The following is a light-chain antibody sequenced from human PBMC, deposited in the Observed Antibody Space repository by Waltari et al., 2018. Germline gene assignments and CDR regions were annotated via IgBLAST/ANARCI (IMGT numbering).Light chain of an antibody. Sequence: DIQMTQSPSTLSAFVGDRVTITCRASQRISKFLAWYQLKPGKAPKLLIYGASTLDGGVPSRFSGSGSGAEFTLTISSLQPDDVATYHCHQYHTYLWTFGQGTKVEIK. CDR3: HQYHTYLWT. V-gene: IGKV1-5*01. J-gene: IGKJ1*01. CDR1: QRISKF. CDR2: GAS.